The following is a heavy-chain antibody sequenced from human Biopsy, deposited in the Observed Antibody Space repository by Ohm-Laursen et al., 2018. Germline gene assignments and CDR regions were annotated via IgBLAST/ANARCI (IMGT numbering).Heavy chain of an antibody. CDR1: GGTFSNYG. J-gene: IGHJ1*01. V-gene: IGHV1-69*06. CDR2: NIPILGTG. D-gene: IGHD3-9*01. Sequence: GSSVKVSCKAPGGTFSNYGVNWVRQAPGQGLEWLGGNIPILGTGNYAHQFQDRVTVVADTSTSTATMELRSLRSDDTAVYYYATKLTGYFHHWGQGTLVTVSS. CDR3: ATKLTGYFHH.